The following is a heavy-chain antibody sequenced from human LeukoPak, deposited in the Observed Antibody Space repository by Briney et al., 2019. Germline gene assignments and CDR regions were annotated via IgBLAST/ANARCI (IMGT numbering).Heavy chain of an antibody. J-gene: IGHJ4*02. Sequence: GGSLRLSCAAPGFPFNVYNIHWIRHAPGRGLEWVSFIRNDETEIHYADFAKGRFTISRDRSKNSMYLQMNSLRPDDTAVYYCAKDGGRYRFDYWGQGTMVTVSS. CDR2: IRNDETEI. CDR3: AKDGGRYRFDY. V-gene: IGHV3-30*02. CDR1: GFPFNVYN. D-gene: IGHD3-16*02.